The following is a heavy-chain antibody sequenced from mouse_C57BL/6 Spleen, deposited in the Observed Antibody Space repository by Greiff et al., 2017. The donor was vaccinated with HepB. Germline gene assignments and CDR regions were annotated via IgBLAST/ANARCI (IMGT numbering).Heavy chain of an antibody. Sequence: QVQLQQPGAELVRPGTSVKLSCKASGYTFTSYWMHWVKQRPGQGLEWIGVIDPSDSYTNYNQKFKGKATLTVDTSSSTAYMQLSSLTSEDSAVYYCAREGDSSGYRAMDYWGQGTSVTVSS. V-gene: IGHV1-59*01. D-gene: IGHD3-2*02. CDR3: AREGDSSGYRAMDY. CDR1: GYTFTSYW. J-gene: IGHJ4*01. CDR2: IDPSDSYT.